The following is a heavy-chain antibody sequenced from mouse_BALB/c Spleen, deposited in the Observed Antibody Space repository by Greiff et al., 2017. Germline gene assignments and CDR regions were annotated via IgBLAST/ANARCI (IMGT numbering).Heavy chain of an antibody. CDR2: IDPANGNT. V-gene: IGHV14-3*02. CDR1: GFNIKDTY. Sequence: VQLQQSGAELVKPGASVKLSCTASGFNIKDTYMHWVKQRPEQGLEWIGRIDPANGNTKYDPKFQGKATITADTSSNTAYLQLSSLTSEDTAVYYCARCGYYGSSLAYWGQGTLVTVSA. D-gene: IGHD1-1*01. J-gene: IGHJ3*01. CDR3: ARCGYYGSSLAY.